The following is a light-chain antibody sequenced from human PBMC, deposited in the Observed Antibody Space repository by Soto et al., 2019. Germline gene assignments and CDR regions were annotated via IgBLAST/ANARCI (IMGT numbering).Light chain of an antibody. CDR3: QQYGSSPRG. J-gene: IGKJ1*01. Sequence: EIVLTQCPGTVSLSPGERATLSCRASQSVSSSYLAWYQQKPGQAPRLLIYGASTRATGIPDRFSGSGSGTDFTLTISRLEPEDFAVYYCQQYGSSPRGFGQGTKVEIK. CDR1: QSVSSSY. V-gene: IGKV3-20*01. CDR2: GAS.